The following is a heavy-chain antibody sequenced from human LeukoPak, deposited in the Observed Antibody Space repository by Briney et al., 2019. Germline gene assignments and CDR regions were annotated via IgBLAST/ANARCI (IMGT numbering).Heavy chain of an antibody. V-gene: IGHV4-39*01. D-gene: IGHD3-9*01. J-gene: IGHJ4*02. CDR3: ARGYDILTGTVGY. CDR1: GGSISSSSYY. CDR2: IYYSGST. Sequence: SETLSLTCTVSGGSISSSSYYWGWIRQPPGKGLEWIGSIYYSGSTYYNPSLKSRVTISVDTSKNQFSLKPSSVTAADTAVYYCARGYDILTGTVGYWGQGTLVTVSS.